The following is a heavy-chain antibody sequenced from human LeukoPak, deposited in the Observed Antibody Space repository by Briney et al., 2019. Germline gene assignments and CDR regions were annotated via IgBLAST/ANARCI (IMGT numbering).Heavy chain of an antibody. CDR3: AREGSIAASYYYYGMDV. CDR1: GYTFTSYA. D-gene: IGHD6-13*01. J-gene: IGHJ6*02. Sequence: SVKVSCKASGYTFTSYAISWVRQAPGQGLEWMGRIIPILGIANYAQKFQGRVTITADKSTSTAYMELSSLRSEDTAVYYCAREGSIAASYYYYGMDVWGQGTTVTVSS. CDR2: IIPILGIA. V-gene: IGHV1-69*04.